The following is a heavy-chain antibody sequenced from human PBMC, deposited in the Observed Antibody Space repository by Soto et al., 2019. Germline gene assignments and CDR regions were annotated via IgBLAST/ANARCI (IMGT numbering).Heavy chain of an antibody. CDR1: GGSVSSGSYY. Sequence: PSETLSLTCTVSGGSVSSGSYYWSWIRQPPGKGLEWIGYIYYSGSTNYNPSLKSRVTISVDTSKNQFSLKLSSVTAADTAVYYCARGTPDLVRGVIISYYYYGMDVWGQGTTVTVSS. CDR2: IYYSGST. V-gene: IGHV4-61*01. D-gene: IGHD3-10*01. J-gene: IGHJ6*02. CDR3: ARGTPDLVRGVIISYYYYGMDV.